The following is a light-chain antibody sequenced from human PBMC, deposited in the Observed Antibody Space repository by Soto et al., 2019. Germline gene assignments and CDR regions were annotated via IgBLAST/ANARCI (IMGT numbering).Light chain of an antibody. V-gene: IGKV1-5*03. Sequence: DIQMTQSPSTLSASVGDRVIITCRASQNVGKYLAWYQQRPGKAPKGLISKASSLESGAPSRFSGSGSGTEFTLTISSLQPEAFGTYYCQQYYSCPWTFGRGTKV. J-gene: IGKJ1*01. CDR2: KAS. CDR1: QNVGKY. CDR3: QQYYSCPWT.